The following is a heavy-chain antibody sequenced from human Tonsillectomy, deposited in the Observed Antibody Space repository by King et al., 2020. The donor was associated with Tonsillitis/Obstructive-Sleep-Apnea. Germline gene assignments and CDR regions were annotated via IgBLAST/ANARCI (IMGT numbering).Heavy chain of an antibody. CDR3: AKFTVGTMFES. CDR1: GDSITRSNYY. CDR2: FRYRGGT. V-gene: IGHV4-39*02. J-gene: IGHJ4*02. D-gene: IGHD7-27*01. Sequence: QLQESGPGLVQPSETLSLTCTVSGDSITRSNYYWGWIRQPPGKGLEWIGRFRYRGGTYYNPSLKSRTTISADPSKNHFSLGLRSVTAAGTAVYYCAKFTVGTMFESLGQGTLVTVSS.